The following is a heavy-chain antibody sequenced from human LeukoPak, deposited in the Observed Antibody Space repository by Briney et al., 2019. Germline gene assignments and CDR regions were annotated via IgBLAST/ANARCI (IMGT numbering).Heavy chain of an antibody. CDR1: GYTFTSYY. CDR3: ARGPPLGGYYNY. Sequence: ASVTVSCKAYGYTFTSYYMHWVRQAPGQGLEWMGIINPSGGSTGYAQKFQGRVTMTRDTSTSTVSMELSSLRSEDTAVYYCARGPPLGGYYNYWGQGTLVTVSS. CDR2: INPSGGST. D-gene: IGHD2-15*01. J-gene: IGHJ4*02. V-gene: IGHV1-46*01.